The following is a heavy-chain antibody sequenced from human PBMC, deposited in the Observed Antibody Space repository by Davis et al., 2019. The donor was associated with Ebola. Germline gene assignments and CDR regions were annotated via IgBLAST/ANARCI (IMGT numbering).Heavy chain of an antibody. CDR3: VRTTYGAPEY. Sequence: PGGSLRLSCAGSGFTFSTYAMTWVRQTPGKGLVWVSRINTDGSFTDYADSVKGRFTISRDNAKSTLYLQMNSLTAEDTAVYYCVRTTYGAPEYWGQGTLVTVSS. CDR2: INTDGSFT. V-gene: IGHV3-74*01. J-gene: IGHJ4*02. CDR1: GFTFSTYA. D-gene: IGHD4-17*01.